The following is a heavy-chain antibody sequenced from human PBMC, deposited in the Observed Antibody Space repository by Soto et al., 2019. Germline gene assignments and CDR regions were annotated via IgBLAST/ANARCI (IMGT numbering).Heavy chain of an antibody. CDR2: IYPGDSET. V-gene: IGHV5-51*01. J-gene: IGHJ5*02. D-gene: IGHD2-2*01. Sequence: PVESLKISCRGSGFIFTSYCIAWVRQMPGKGLEWMGIIYPGDSETTYSPSFQGQVTISADRSTSTAYLQWSSLKASDTAMYYCALGVPPAPYPFDPWGQGTLVTVSS. CDR1: GFIFTSYC. CDR3: ALGVPPAPYPFDP.